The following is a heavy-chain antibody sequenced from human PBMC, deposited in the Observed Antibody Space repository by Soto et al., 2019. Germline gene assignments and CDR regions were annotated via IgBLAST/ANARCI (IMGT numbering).Heavy chain of an antibody. V-gene: IGHV4-31*03. CDR2: IYYSGRT. CDR3: ARERGSYGYYYCMDV. J-gene: IGHJ6*02. D-gene: IGHD1-26*01. CDR1: GGSISSGGYY. Sequence: SETLSLTCTVSGGSISSGGYYWSWIRQHPGKGLEWIGYIYYSGRTYYNPSLKSRVTISVDTSKNQFSLKLSSVTAADTAVYFCARERGSYGYYYCMDVWGQGTTVTVS.